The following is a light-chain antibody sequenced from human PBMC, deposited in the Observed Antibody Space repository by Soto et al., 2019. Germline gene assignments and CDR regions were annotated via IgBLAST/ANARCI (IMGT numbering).Light chain of an antibody. V-gene: IGKV3-11*01. CDR2: DAF. CDR1: QSVSSNY. J-gene: IGKJ1*01. CDR3: QQRNNWPWT. Sequence: ENVLTQSPGTLALSQGERATLXXRARQSVSSNYITWYQQKPGQPPRVXIYDAFNRAAGIPARFSGRGSDTDFTLTSSSLEPEAFAVYYCQQRNNWPWTFGQGTKVDI.